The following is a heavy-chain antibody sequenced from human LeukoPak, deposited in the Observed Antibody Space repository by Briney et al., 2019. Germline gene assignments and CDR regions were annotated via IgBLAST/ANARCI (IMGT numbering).Heavy chain of an antibody. CDR1: GFTVSSNY. Sequence: PGGSLRLSCAASGFTVSSNYMRWVRQAPGKGLEWVSVIYSGSSSTYYTDSVKGRFTISRHNSKNTLYLQMNSLRAEDTAVYYCARVSGGWYDFDYWGQGTLVTVSS. V-gene: IGHV3-53*04. CDR3: ARVSGGWYDFDY. J-gene: IGHJ4*02. D-gene: IGHD6-19*01. CDR2: IYSGSSST.